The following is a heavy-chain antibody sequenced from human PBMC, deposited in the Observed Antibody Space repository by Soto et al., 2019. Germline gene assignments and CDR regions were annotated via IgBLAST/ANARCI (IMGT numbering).Heavy chain of an antibody. J-gene: IGHJ6*02. V-gene: IGHV1-69*13. CDR3: ARDLDVAVAGTDYYGIDV. CDR2: IIPIFGTA. Sequence: SVKVSCKASGGTFSSYAISWVRQAPGQGLEWMGGIIPIFGTANYAQKFQGGVTITADESTSTAYMELSSLRSEDTAVYYCARDLDVAVAGTDYYGIDVWGQGTTVTVSS. D-gene: IGHD6-19*01. CDR1: GGTFSSYA.